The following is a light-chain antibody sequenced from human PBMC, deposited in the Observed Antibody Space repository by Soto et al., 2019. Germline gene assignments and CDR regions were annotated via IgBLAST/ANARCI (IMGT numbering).Light chain of an antibody. V-gene: IGKV1-8*01. J-gene: IGKJ2*01. CDR1: QGISSY. CDR3: QQYYSYPPHT. Sequence: AIRMTQSPSSLSASTGDRVTITCRASQGISSYLAWYQQKPGKAPKLLIYAASTLQSGVPSRFSGSGSGTDFTLTISCLQSEDFATYYCQQYYSYPPHTFGQGTKVDIK. CDR2: AAS.